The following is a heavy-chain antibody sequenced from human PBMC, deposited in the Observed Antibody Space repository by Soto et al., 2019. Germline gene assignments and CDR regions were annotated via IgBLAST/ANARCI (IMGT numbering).Heavy chain of an antibody. J-gene: IGHJ4*02. CDR2: ISGSGGST. D-gene: IGHD3-9*01. Sequence: EVQLLESGGGLVQPGGSLRLSCAASGFTFSSYAMSWVRQAPGKGLEWVSAISGSGGSTYYADSVKGRFTISRDNCKDALDVQMNSLRAEDTAVYYCAKTNDILTGYYKRFGSLSSRGQGTLVTVSS. CDR3: AKTNDILTGYYKRFGSLSS. CDR1: GFTFSSYA. V-gene: IGHV3-23*01.